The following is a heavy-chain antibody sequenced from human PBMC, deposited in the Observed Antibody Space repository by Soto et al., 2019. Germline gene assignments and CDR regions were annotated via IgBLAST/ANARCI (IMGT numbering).Heavy chain of an antibody. CDR1: GGTFSSYA. Sequence: ASVKVSCKASGGTFSSYAISWVRQAPGQGLEWMGGIIPIFGTANYAQKFQGRVTITADESTSTAYMELSSLRSEDTAVYYCATSPYYYDSSGYAYYFDYWGQGTLVTVSS. CDR2: IIPIFGTA. V-gene: IGHV1-69*13. J-gene: IGHJ4*02. CDR3: ATSPYYYDSSGYAYYFDY. D-gene: IGHD3-22*01.